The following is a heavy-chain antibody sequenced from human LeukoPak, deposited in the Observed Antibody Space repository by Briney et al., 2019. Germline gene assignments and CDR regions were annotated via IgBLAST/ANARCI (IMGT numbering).Heavy chain of an antibody. V-gene: IGHV3-53*01. Sequence: GGSLRLSCAASGFTVSSNYMSCVRQAPGKGLEWVSVIYSGGSTYYADSVKGRFTISRDNSKNTLYLQMNSLRAKDTAVYYCASPRIAVDDAFDIWGQGTMVTVSS. CDR3: ASPRIAVDDAFDI. D-gene: IGHD6-19*01. J-gene: IGHJ3*02. CDR2: IYSGGST. CDR1: GFTVSSNY.